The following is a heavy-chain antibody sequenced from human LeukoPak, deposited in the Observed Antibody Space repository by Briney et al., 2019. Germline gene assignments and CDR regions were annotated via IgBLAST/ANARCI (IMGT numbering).Heavy chain of an antibody. Sequence: ASVKVSCKASGYTFTSYGINWVRQATGQGLEWMGWMNPNSGNTGYAQKFQGRVTMTRNTSISTAYMELSSLRSEDTAVYYCARGLLLWFGDPFDYWGQGTLVTVSS. CDR3: ARGLLLWFGDPFDY. J-gene: IGHJ4*02. V-gene: IGHV1-8*01. CDR1: GYTFTSYG. CDR2: MNPNSGNT. D-gene: IGHD3-10*01.